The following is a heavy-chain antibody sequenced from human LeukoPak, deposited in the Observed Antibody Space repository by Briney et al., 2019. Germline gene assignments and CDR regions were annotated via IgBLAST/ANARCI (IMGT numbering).Heavy chain of an antibody. Sequence: KASETLSLTCTVSGGSISSYYWSWIRQPAGKGLEWIGRIYTSGSTNYNPSPKSRVTMSVDTSKNQFSLKLSSVTAADTAVYYCARDLYCSSTSCSAYDAFDIWGQGTMVTVSS. CDR1: GGSISSYY. J-gene: IGHJ3*02. CDR3: ARDLYCSSTSCSAYDAFDI. D-gene: IGHD2-2*01. CDR2: IYTSGST. V-gene: IGHV4-4*07.